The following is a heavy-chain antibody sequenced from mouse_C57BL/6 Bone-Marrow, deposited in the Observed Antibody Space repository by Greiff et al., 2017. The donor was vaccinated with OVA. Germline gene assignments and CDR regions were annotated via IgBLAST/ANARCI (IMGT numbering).Heavy chain of an antibody. CDR1: GYTFPSYW. J-gene: IGHJ1*03. Sequence: QVQLQQPGAELVMPGASVKLSCKASGYTFPSYWMHWVKQRPGQGLEWIGEIDPSDSYTNYNQKFQGKSTLTGDKSSSTAYMQLSSLTSEDSAVYYCARNYWYFDVWGTGTTVTVSS. V-gene: IGHV1-69*01. CDR2: IDPSDSYT. CDR3: ARNYWYFDV.